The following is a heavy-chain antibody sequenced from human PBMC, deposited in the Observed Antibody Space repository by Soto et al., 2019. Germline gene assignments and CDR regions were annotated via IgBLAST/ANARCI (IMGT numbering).Heavy chain of an antibody. Sequence: SETLSLTCTVSGGSISSGDYYWSWIRQPPGKGLEWFGYIYYSGSTYYNPSLKSRVTISVDTSKNQFSLKLSSVTAADTAVYYCARAAEISIPYYYDSSGYYLDYWGQGTLGTVSS. CDR3: ARAAEISIPYYYDSSGYYLDY. V-gene: IGHV4-30-4*01. CDR1: GGSISSGDYY. CDR2: IYYSGST. J-gene: IGHJ4*02. D-gene: IGHD3-22*01.